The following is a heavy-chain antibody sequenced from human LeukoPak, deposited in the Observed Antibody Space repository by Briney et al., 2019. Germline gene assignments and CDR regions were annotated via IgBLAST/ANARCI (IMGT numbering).Heavy chain of an antibody. CDR3: ARAPHWDRPFNY. V-gene: IGHV4-59*01. CDR2: IYYGGSTT. CDR1: GDSISSFY. J-gene: IGHJ4*02. D-gene: IGHD7-27*01. Sequence: SETLSLTCTVSGDSISSFYWSWIRQPPGKGLECIGYIYYGGSTTKYNPSLKSRVTISIDTSKNQLSLKLNSVTAADTAVYYCARAPHWDRPFNYWGQGTLVTVSS.